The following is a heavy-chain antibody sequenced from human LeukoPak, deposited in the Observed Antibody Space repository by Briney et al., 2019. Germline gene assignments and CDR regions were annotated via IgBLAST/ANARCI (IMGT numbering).Heavy chain of an antibody. Sequence: PSQTLSLTCTVSGGSISSGSYYWSWIRQPAGKGLEWIGRIYTSGSTNYNPSLKSRVTISVDTSKNQFSLKLSSVTAADTAVYYCARAFPGGGYFDYWGQGTLVTVSS. V-gene: IGHV4-61*02. CDR1: GGSISSGSYY. CDR3: ARAFPGGGYFDY. D-gene: IGHD3-16*01. CDR2: IYTSGST. J-gene: IGHJ4*02.